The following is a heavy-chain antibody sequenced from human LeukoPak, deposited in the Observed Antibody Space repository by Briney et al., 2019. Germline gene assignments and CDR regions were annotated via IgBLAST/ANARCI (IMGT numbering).Heavy chain of an antibody. D-gene: IGHD3-9*01. CDR1: GGSISSGSYY. CDR2: IYTSGST. CDR3: ARVGLMTIDP. V-gene: IGHV4-61*02. Sequence: SETLSLTCSVSGGSISSGSYYWSWIRQPAGKGLEWIGRIYTSGSTNYNPSLKSRVTISVDTSKNQFSLKLSSVTAADTAVYYCARVGLMTIDPWGQGTLVTVSS. J-gene: IGHJ5*02.